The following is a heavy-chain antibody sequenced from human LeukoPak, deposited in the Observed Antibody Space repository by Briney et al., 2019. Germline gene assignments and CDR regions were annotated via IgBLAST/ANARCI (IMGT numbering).Heavy chain of an antibody. J-gene: IGHJ4*02. CDR3: AREGTNGDYVPY. CDR2: ISSSSSYI. V-gene: IGHV3-21*01. D-gene: IGHD4-17*01. Sequence: GRSLRLSCAASKFTFSSYSMNWVRQAPGKGLEWVSSISSSSSYIYYADSVKGRFTISRDNAKNSLYLQMNSLRAEDTAVYYCAREGTNGDYVPYWGQGTLVTVSS. CDR1: KFTFSSYS.